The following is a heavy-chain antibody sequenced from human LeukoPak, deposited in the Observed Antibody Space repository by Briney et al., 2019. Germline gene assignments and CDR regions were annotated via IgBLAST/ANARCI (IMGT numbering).Heavy chain of an antibody. D-gene: IGHD6-25*01. V-gene: IGHV4-34*01. CDR3: ARRVVAAARNWFDP. CDR2: INHSGST. J-gene: IGHJ5*02. Sequence: SETLSLTCAVYGGSFSGYYWSWIRQPPGKGLEWIGEINHSGSTNYNPSLKSRVTISVDTSKNQFSLKLSSVTAADTAVYYSARRVVAAARNWFDPWGQGTLVTVSS. CDR1: GGSFSGYY.